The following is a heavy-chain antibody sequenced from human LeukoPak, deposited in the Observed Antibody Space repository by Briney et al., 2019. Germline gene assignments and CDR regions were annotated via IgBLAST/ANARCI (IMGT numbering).Heavy chain of an antibody. CDR1: GGSISSGGYY. J-gene: IGHJ4*02. Sequence: PSETLSLTCTVSGGSISSGGYYWSWIRQHPGKGLEWIGYIYYSGSTYYNPSLKSRVTISVDTSKNQFSLKLSSVTAADTAVYYCARHVDLCSGGSCYHFDYWGQGTLVTVSS. D-gene: IGHD2-15*01. V-gene: IGHV4-39*01. CDR2: IYYSGST. CDR3: ARHVDLCSGGSCYHFDY.